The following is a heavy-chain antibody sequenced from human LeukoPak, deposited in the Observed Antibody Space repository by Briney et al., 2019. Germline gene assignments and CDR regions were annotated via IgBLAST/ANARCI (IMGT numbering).Heavy chain of an antibody. CDR2: IYSGGST. V-gene: IGHV3-53*01. J-gene: IGHJ4*02. Sequence: GGSLRLSCAASGFTVISNYMSWVRQAPGKGLEWVSIIYSGGSTFYADSVKGRFTISRDNSKNTLYLQMNSLRAEDTAVYYCARVTGYDWESFYDYWGQGILVTVSS. D-gene: IGHD5-12*01. CDR1: GFTVISNY. CDR3: ARVTGYDWESFYDY.